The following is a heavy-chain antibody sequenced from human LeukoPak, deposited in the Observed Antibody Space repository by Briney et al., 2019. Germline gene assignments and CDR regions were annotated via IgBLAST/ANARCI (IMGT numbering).Heavy chain of an antibody. Sequence: GGSLRLSCTASGFTFGDYAMSWVRQAPGKGLEWAGFIRSKAYGGTTEYAASVKGRFTISRDDSKSIAYLQMNSLKTEDTAVYYCTRNPYTYYYDSSGYNWFDPWGQGTLVTVSS. CDR3: TRNPYTYYYDSSGYNWFDP. V-gene: IGHV3-49*04. CDR1: GFTFGDYA. J-gene: IGHJ5*02. CDR2: IRSKAYGGTT. D-gene: IGHD3-22*01.